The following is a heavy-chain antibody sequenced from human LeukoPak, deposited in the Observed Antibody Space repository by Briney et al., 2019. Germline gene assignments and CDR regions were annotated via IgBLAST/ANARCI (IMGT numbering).Heavy chain of an antibody. Sequence: GRSLRLSCAASGFTFSSYGMHWVRQAPGKGLEWVAVIWYDGSNKYYADSVKGRFTISRDNSKNTLYLQMNSLRAEDTAVYYCARGDYHDSSGFFNDAFDIWGQGTLVTVSS. CDR1: GFTFSSYG. CDR2: IWYDGSNK. D-gene: IGHD3-22*01. V-gene: IGHV3-33*01. CDR3: ARGDYHDSSGFFNDAFDI. J-gene: IGHJ3*02.